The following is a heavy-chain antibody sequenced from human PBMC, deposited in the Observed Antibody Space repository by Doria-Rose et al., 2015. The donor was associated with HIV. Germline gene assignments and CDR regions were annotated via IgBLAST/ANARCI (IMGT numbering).Heavy chain of an antibody. V-gene: IGHV4-59*01. D-gene: IGHD1-26*01. CDR1: GCSISHYY. J-gene: IGHJ4*02. CDR2: FYYTWST. CDR3: ARVLSGTYDY. Sequence: QVQLQESGPGLVKPSETLSLTCSVSGCSISHYYWSWIRQPPGKGLEYIGDFYYTWSTNYSPSLKSRVSISIDTSKNKFSLRLSSVTAADTAVYYCARVLSGTYDYWGQGTLVTVSS.